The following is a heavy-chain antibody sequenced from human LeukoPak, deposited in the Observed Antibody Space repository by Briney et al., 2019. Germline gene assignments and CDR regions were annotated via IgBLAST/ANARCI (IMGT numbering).Heavy chain of an antibody. CDR2: IYTSGST. J-gene: IGHJ3*02. CDR3: ARAWGYDFWSGFDI. V-gene: IGHV4-61*02. Sequence: SQTLSLTCTVSGGSISSGSYYWSWIRQPAGKGLEWIGRIYTSGSTNYNPSLKSRVTISVDTSKNQFSLKLSSVTAADTAVYYCARAWGYDFWSGFDIWGQGTMVTVSS. D-gene: IGHD3-3*01. CDR1: GGSISSGSYY.